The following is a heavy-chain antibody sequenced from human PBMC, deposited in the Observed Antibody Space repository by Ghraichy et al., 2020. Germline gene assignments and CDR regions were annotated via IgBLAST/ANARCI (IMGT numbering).Heavy chain of an antibody. V-gene: IGHV4-39*01. Sequence: SETLSLTCTVSGGSISSSSYYWGWIRQPPGKGLEWIGSIYYSGSTYYNPSLKSRVTISVDTSKNQFSLKLSSVTAADTAVYYCARPFLTQMYNWNYGAWGMDVWGQETTVTVSS. CDR1: GGSISSSSYY. J-gene: IGHJ6*02. CDR2: IYYSGST. CDR3: ARPFLTQMYNWNYGAWGMDV. D-gene: IGHD1-7*01.